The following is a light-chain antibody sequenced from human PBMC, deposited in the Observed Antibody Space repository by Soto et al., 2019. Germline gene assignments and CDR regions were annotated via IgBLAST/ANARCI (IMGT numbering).Light chain of an antibody. V-gene: IGKV3-11*01. Sequence: EIVLTQSPVILSLSPGDRATLSCRASQSISNHLAWYQQKRGQAPRLLIYDASHSATGIPARFSGSGSGTDFTLTISSLEPEDLAVYYCQQRTYWPAYTVGQGPKLEIK. CDR1: QSISNH. CDR2: DAS. J-gene: IGKJ2*01. CDR3: QQRTYWPAYT.